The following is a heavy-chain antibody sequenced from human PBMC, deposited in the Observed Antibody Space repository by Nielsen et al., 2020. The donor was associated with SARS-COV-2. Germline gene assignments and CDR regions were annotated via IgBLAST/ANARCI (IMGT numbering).Heavy chain of an antibody. V-gene: IGHV2-26*01. J-gene: IGHJ6*03. Sequence: SGPTLVKPTETLTLTCTVSGFSLSNARMGVGWIRQPPGRALESLAHIFSTDEKSYSTSLKSRLTISKDTSKSQVVLTMTNMGPVDTATYYCARIQLELRLFYFYYSMDVWGKGTTVTVSS. CDR2: IFSTDEK. CDR1: GFSLSNARMG. CDR3: ARIQLELRLFYFYYSMDV. D-gene: IGHD1-7*01.